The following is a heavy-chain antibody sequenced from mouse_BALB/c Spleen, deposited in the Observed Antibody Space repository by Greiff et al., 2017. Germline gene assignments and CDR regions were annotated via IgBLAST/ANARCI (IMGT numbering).Heavy chain of an antibody. CDR1: GFTFSSYA. CDR2: ISSGGSYT. J-gene: IGHJ3*01. CDR3: ARDRGGFAY. V-gene: IGHV5-9-4*01. Sequence: EVKLMESGGGLVKPGGSLKLSCAASGFTFSSYAMSWVRQSPEKRLEWVAEISSGGSYTYYPDTVTGRFTISRDNAKNTLYLEMSSLRSEDTAMYYCARDRGGFAYWGQGTLVTVSA.